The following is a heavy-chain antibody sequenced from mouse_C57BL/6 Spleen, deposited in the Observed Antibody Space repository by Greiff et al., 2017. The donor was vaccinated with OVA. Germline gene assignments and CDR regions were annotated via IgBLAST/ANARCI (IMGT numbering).Heavy chain of an antibody. Sequence: VQLQQSGPGLVQPSQSLSITCTVSGFSLTSYGVHWVRQSPGKGLEWLGVIWSGGSTDYNAAFISRLSISKDNSKSQVFVKMNRLQADDTSIYYCARKGYYGSSLYWYVDVWGTGTTVTVSS. CDR1: GFSLTSYG. J-gene: IGHJ1*03. CDR2: IWSGGST. V-gene: IGHV2-2*01. CDR3: ARKGYYGSSLYWYVDV. D-gene: IGHD1-1*01.